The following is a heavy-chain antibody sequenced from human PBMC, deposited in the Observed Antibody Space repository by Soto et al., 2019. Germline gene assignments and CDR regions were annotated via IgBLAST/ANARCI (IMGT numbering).Heavy chain of an antibody. V-gene: IGHV3-30*18. CDR2: ISYDGSNK. J-gene: IGHJ6*03. CDR3: AKDWSIAAASGFNYYYYYYMDV. Sequence: GGSLRLSCAASGFTFSSYGMHWVRQAPGKGLEWVAVISYDGSNKYYADSVKGRFTISRDNSKNTLYLQMNSLRAEDTAVYYCAKDWSIAAASGFNYYYYYYMDVWGKGTTVTVSS. CDR1: GFTFSSYG. D-gene: IGHD6-13*01.